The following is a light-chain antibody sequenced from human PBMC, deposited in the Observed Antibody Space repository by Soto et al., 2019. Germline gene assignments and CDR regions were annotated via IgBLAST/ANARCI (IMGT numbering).Light chain of an antibody. CDR1: QSFSSN. CDR2: GTS. Sequence: EIVLTQSPATLSLSPGERSTLSCRASQSFSSNVAWYQQKPGQAPRLLIYGTSTRVTGIPARFSGSGSGTEFTLTISSLQPDDFATYYCQQYNSYWTFGPGTKVDIK. V-gene: IGKV3-15*01. CDR3: QQYNSYWT. J-gene: IGKJ1*01.